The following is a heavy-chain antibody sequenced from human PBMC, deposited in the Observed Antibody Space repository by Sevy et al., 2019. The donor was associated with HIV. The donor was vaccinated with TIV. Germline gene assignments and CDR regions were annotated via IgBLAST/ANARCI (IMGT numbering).Heavy chain of an antibody. CDR3: ARVNSCGGDNNWFDP. CDR1: GFTFSDYD. Sequence: GGSLRLSCAASGFTFSDYDMSWIRQAPGKGLEWVSYISSSGSTKYYADSVKVRFTISRDNVKNSLYLQMNSLRAEDTAVYYCARVNSCGGDNNWFDPWGQGALVTVSS. D-gene: IGHD2-21*01. V-gene: IGHV3-11*01. CDR2: ISSSGSTK. J-gene: IGHJ5*02.